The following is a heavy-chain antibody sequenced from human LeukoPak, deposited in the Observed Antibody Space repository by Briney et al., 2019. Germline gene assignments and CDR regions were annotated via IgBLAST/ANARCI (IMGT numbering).Heavy chain of an antibody. V-gene: IGHV1-18*01. Sequence: GASVKVSCKASGYTFTSYGISWVRQAPGQGLEWMGWISGYNGNTNYAQKLQGRVTMTTDTSTSTAYMELRSLRFDDTAVYYCARDVSHSGSRDAWWFDPWGQGTLVTVSS. CDR3: ARDVSHSGSRDAWWFDP. J-gene: IGHJ5*02. CDR2: ISGYNGNT. CDR1: GYTFTSYG. D-gene: IGHD6-13*01.